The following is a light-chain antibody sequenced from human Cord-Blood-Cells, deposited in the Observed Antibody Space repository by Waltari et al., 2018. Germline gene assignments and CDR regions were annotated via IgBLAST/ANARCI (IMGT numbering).Light chain of an antibody. V-gene: IGKV1-39*01. CDR1: QSISSY. Sequence: DIQMTQSPSSLSASVGDRVTITCRASQSISSYLNWYQQKPGKAPKLLIYAASSLQSCVPSMFSGSGSGTDFTLTISSLQPEDFATYYCQQSYSTPRTFGQGTKVEIK. CDR2: AAS. CDR3: QQSYSTPRT. J-gene: IGKJ1*01.